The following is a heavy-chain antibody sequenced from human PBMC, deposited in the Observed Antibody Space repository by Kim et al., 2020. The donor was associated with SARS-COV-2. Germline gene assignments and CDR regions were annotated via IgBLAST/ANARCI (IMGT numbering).Heavy chain of an antibody. J-gene: IGHJ4*02. V-gene: IGHV4-34*01. D-gene: IGHD4-17*01. CDR1: GGSFSGYY. Sequence: SETLSLTCAVYGGSFSGYYWSWIRQPPGKGLEWIGEINHSGSTNYNPSLKSRVTISVDTSKNQFSLKLSSVTAADTAVYYCARGDYYGDYVPIDYWGQGTLVTVSS. CDR2: INHSGST. CDR3: ARGDYYGDYVPIDY.